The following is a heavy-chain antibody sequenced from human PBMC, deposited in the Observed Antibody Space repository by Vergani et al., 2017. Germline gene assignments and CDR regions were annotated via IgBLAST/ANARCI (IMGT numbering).Heavy chain of an antibody. V-gene: IGHV4-39*01. J-gene: IGHJ4*02. D-gene: IGHD5/OR15-5a*01. CDR2: IYYSGST. CDR3: ARHAVYYYFDY. CDR1: GGSISSSSYY. Sequence: QLQLQESGPGLVKPSETLSLTCTVSGGSISSSSYYWGWIRQPPGKGLEWIGSIYYSGSTYYNPSLKSRVTISVYTSKNQFSLKLSSVTAADTAVYYCARHAVYYYFDYWGQGTLVTVSS.